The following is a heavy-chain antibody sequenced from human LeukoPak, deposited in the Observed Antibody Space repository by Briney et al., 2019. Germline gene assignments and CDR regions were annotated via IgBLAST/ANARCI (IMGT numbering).Heavy chain of an antibody. J-gene: IGHJ3*02. CDR2: INPNTGNP. CDR3: AGDPDTAMVDDAFDI. V-gene: IGHV7-4-1*02. D-gene: IGHD5-18*01. Sequence: GASVKVSCKASGYTFTSYAMNWVRQAPGQGLEWMGWINPNTGNPTYAQGFTGRFVFSLDTSVSTAYLQISSLKAEDTAVYYCAGDPDTAMVDDAFDIWGQGTMVTVSS. CDR1: GYTFTSYA.